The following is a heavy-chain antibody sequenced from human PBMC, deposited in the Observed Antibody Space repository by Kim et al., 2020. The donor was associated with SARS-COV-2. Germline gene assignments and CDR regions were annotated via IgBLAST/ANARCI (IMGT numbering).Heavy chain of an antibody. V-gene: IGHV1-46*01. D-gene: IGHD5-12*01. CDR3: ARGGGIVATMHAFDI. Sequence: ASVKVSCKASGYTFTSYYMHWVRQAPGQGLEWMGIINPSGGSTSYAQKFQGRVTMTRDTSTSTVYMELSSLRSEDTAVYYCARGGGIVATMHAFDIWGQGTMVTVSS. CDR1: GYTFTSYY. J-gene: IGHJ3*02. CDR2: INPSGGST.